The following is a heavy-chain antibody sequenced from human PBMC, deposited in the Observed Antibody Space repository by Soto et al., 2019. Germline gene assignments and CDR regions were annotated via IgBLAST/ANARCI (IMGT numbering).Heavy chain of an antibody. Sequence: GGSLRLSCAASGFTFSSYWMSWVRQASGKGLEWVANIKQDGSEKYYVDSVKGRFTISRDNAKNSLYLQMNSLRAEDTAVYYCARERCTNGVCYTGNFDYWGQGTLVTVSS. CDR3: ARERCTNGVCYTGNFDY. D-gene: IGHD2-8*01. CDR2: IKQDGSEK. CDR1: GFTFSSYW. V-gene: IGHV3-7*01. J-gene: IGHJ4*02.